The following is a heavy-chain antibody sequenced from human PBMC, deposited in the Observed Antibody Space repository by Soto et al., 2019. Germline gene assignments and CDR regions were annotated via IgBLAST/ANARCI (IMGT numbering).Heavy chain of an antibody. CDR2: IYYSGST. J-gene: IGHJ6*02. V-gene: IGHV4-59*01. CDR1: GGSISSYY. CDR3: AREYYDFWRTKRVDYYGMDV. D-gene: IGHD3-3*01. Sequence: SETLSLTCTVSGGSISSYYWSWIRQPPGKGLEWIGYIYYSGSTNYNPSPKSRVTISVDTSKNQFYLKLSSVTAADTAVYYCAREYYDFWRTKRVDYYGMDVWGQGTTVTVSS.